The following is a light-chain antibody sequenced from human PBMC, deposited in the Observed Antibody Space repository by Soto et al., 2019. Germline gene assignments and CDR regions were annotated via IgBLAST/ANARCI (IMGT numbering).Light chain of an antibody. V-gene: IGKV3-20*01. Sequence: DIVLTQSPGTLSLSPGDRATLSCRASQSVRSRYLAWYQQKAGQAPRLLIYDASRRATGIPDRFSGSGSGTDFTLTIRRLEPEDFAVYYCQRSGSSVTFAGGTKVEIK. J-gene: IGKJ4*01. CDR2: DAS. CDR3: QRSGSSVT. CDR1: QSVRSRY.